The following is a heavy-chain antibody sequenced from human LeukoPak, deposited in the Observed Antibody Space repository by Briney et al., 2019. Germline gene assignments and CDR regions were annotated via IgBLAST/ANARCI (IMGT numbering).Heavy chain of an antibody. V-gene: IGHV4-39*07. CDR3: ARRDSSGWYNY. Sequence: SETLSLTCTVSGGSISGSSYYWGWIRQPPGKGLEWIGSIYYSGSTYYNPSLKSRVTISVDTSKNQFSLKLSSVTAADTAVYYCARRDSSGWYNYWGQGTLVTVSS. CDR2: IYYSGST. J-gene: IGHJ4*02. CDR1: GGSISGSSYY. D-gene: IGHD6-19*01.